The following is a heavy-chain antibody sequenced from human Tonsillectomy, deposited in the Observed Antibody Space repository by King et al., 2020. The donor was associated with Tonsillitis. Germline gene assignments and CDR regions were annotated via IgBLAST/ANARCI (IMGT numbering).Heavy chain of an antibody. CDR2: IRYDGSNK. J-gene: IGHJ4*02. CDR3: ASFDY. CDR1: GFTFSNHR. V-gene: IGHV3-30*02. Sequence: VQLVESGGGVVQPGGSLRLSCEASGFTFSNHRIHWVRQAPGKGLEWVTFIRYDGSNKHYADSVKGRFTISRDNSKNTLYLQMNSLRAEDTAVYYCASFDYWGQGTLVTVSS.